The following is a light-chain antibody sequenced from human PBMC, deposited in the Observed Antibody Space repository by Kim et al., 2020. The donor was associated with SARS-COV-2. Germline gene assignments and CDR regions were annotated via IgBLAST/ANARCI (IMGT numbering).Light chain of an antibody. Sequence: GQRVTISGSGSSTNSGSGYVHWYQRLPGTAPKLLIYRNDQRPSGVPDRFSGTKSGTSAALAISGLRSEDEADYYCAAWDDSLSGWVFGGGTQLTVL. J-gene: IGLJ3*02. CDR2: RND. CDR1: STNSGSGY. V-gene: IGLV1-47*01. CDR3: AAWDDSLSGWV.